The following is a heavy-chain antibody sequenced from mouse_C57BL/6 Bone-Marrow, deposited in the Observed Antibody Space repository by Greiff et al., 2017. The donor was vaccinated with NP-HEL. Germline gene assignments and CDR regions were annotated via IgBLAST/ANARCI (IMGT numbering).Heavy chain of an antibody. J-gene: IGHJ2*01. D-gene: IGHD3-2*02. Sequence: EVKLVESGGGLVKPGGSLKLSCAASGFTFSSYAMSWVRQTPEKRLEWVATISDGGSYTYYPDNVKGRFTISRDNAKNNLYLQMSHLKSEDTAMYYCARDQGRGGYYFDYWGQGTTLTVSS. CDR3: ARDQGRGGYYFDY. V-gene: IGHV5-4*01. CDR1: GFTFSSYA. CDR2: ISDGGSYT.